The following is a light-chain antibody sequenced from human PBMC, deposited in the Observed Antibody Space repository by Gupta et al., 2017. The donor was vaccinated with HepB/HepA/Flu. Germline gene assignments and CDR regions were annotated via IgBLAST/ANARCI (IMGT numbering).Light chain of an antibody. CDR2: SND. CDR1: SSNIGSNN. V-gene: IGLV1-44*01. J-gene: IGLJ1*01. Sequence: QSVLTQPPSESGTPGQRVPISCSGSSSNIGSNNVNWYQQLPGMAPKLLISSNDQRPAGVPDRFSGSKSGTAASLAISGLQSEDEADYYCAAWDDSLTGYYVFGTGTQVTVL. CDR3: AAWDDSLTGYYV.